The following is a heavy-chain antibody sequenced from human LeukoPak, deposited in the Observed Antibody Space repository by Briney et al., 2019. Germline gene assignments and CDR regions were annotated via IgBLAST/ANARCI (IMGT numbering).Heavy chain of an antibody. Sequence: GGSLSLSCAASGFTFDDYGMSWVRQAPGKGLEWVSGINWNGGSTGYADSVKGRFTISRDNAKNSLYLQMNSLRAEDTALYYCARDYYDSSGPHDAFDIWGQGTMVTVSS. J-gene: IGHJ3*02. CDR1: GFTFDDYG. CDR3: ARDYYDSSGPHDAFDI. D-gene: IGHD3-22*01. CDR2: INWNGGST. V-gene: IGHV3-20*04.